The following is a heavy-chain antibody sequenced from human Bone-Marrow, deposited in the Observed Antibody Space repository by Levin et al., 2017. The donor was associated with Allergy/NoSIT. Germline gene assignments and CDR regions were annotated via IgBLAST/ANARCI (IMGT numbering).Heavy chain of an antibody. V-gene: IGHV4-4*02. CDR2: IYHSGST. Sequence: PSETLSLTCAVSGGSISSSNWWSWVRQPPGKGLEWIGEIYHSGSTNYNPSLKSRVTISVDKSKNQFSLKLSSVTAADTAVYYCARGGYYYGSGSPYDAFDIWGQGTMVTVSS. J-gene: IGHJ3*02. D-gene: IGHD3-10*01. CDR3: ARGGYYYGSGSPYDAFDI. CDR1: GGSISSSNW.